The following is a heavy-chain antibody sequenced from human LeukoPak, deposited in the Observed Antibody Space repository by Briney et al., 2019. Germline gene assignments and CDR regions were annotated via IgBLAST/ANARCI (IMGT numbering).Heavy chain of an antibody. Sequence: SETLSLTCTVSGGSISSGSYYWSWIRQPAGKGLEWIGYIYYSGSTNYNPSLKSRVTISVDTSKNQFSLKLSSVTASDTAVYYCARGIIDSSGWYGYYYYYMDVWGKGTTVTISS. V-gene: IGHV4-61*10. CDR2: IYYSGST. D-gene: IGHD6-19*01. CDR3: ARGIIDSSGWYGYYYYYMDV. CDR1: GGSISSGSYY. J-gene: IGHJ6*03.